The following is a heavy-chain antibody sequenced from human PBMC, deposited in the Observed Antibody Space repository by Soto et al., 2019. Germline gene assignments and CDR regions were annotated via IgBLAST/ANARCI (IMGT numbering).Heavy chain of an antibody. CDR3: ARSTTFRLFDY. CDR1: GGSFRGYY. Sequence: SETLSLTCAVYGGSFRGYYWSWIRQPPGKGLEWIGEINHSGSTNYNPSLKSRVTISVDTSKNQFSLKLSSVTAADTAVYYCARSTTFRLFDYWGQGTLVTVS. J-gene: IGHJ4*02. D-gene: IGHD4-4*01. V-gene: IGHV4-34*01. CDR2: INHSGST.